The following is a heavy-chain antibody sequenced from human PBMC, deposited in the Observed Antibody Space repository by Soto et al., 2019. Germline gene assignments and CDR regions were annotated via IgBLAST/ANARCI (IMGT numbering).Heavy chain of an antibody. CDR1: GGTFSSYA. J-gene: IGHJ6*02. Sequence: QVQLVQSGAEVKKPGSSVKVSCKASGGTFSSYAISWVRQAPGQGLEWMGGIIPIFGTANYAQKFQGRVTITADESTSTAYMELSSLRSEDTAVYYCAAPWYYDFWSSQGHYYYYYGMDVWGQGTTVTVSS. D-gene: IGHD3-3*01. CDR2: IIPIFGTA. V-gene: IGHV1-69*12. CDR3: AAPWYYDFWSSQGHYYYYYGMDV.